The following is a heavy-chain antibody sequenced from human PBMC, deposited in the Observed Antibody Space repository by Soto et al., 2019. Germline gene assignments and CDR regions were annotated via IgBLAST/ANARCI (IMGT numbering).Heavy chain of an antibody. CDR1: GYTFTGYY. CDR3: AREHCSGGSCYSDWFDP. V-gene: IGHV1-2*04. CDR2: INPNSGGT. J-gene: IGHJ5*02. Sequence: ASVKVSCKASGYTFTGYYMHWVRQAPGQGLEWMGWINPNSGGTNYAQKFQGWVTITRDTSTSTAYMELRSLRSDDTAVYYCAREHCSGGSCYSDWFDPWGQGTLVTVSS. D-gene: IGHD2-15*01.